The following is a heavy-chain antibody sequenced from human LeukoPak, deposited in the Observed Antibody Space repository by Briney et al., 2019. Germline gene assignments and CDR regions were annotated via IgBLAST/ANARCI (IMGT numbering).Heavy chain of an antibody. V-gene: IGHV4-39*01. CDR3: ARVRLGWNGGYAFDI. D-gene: IGHD1-1*01. CDR1: GGSISSSSYY. Sequence: MPSETLSLTCTVSGGSISSSSYYWGWIRQPPGKGLEWIGSIYCSGSTYYNPSLKSRVTISVDTSKNQFSLKLSSVTAADTAVYYCARVRLGWNGGYAFDIWGQGTMVTVSS. J-gene: IGHJ3*02. CDR2: IYCSGST.